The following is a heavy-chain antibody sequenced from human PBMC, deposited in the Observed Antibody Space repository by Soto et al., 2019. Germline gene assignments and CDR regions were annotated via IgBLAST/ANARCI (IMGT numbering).Heavy chain of an antibody. J-gene: IGHJ3*02. CDR2: IYYSGST. CDR1: GGSISSGGYY. V-gene: IGHV4-31*03. D-gene: IGHD3-22*01. CDR3: ARGPGKYCYDSSGYYSGAFDI. Sequence: SETLSLTCTVSGGSISSGGYYWSWIRQHPGRGLEWIGYIYYSGSTYYNPSLKSRVTISVDTSKNQFSLKLSSVTAADTAVYYCARGPGKYCYDSSGYYSGAFDIWGQGTMVTVSS.